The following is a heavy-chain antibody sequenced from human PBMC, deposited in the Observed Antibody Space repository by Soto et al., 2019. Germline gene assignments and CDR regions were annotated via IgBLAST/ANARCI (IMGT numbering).Heavy chain of an antibody. CDR1: GYTFTGYY. J-gene: IGHJ6*02. Sequence: ASVKVSCKASGYTFTGYYMHWVRQAPGQGLEWMGWINPNSGGTNYAQKFQGWVTMTRDTSISTAYMELSRLRSDDTAVYYCARVNGDYAMYGMDVWGQGTTVTVSS. D-gene: IGHD4-17*01. CDR2: INPNSGGT. V-gene: IGHV1-2*04. CDR3: ARVNGDYAMYGMDV.